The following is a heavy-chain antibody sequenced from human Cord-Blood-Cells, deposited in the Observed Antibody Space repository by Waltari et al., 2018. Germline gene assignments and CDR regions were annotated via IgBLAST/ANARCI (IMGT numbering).Heavy chain of an antibody. J-gene: IGHJ4*02. CDR1: GYTFTGHY. V-gene: IGHV1-2*04. D-gene: IGHD6-13*01. CDR2: INPNSGGT. CDR3: ARVGAAGDMGPYFDY. Sequence: QVQLVQSGAEVKKPGASVKVSCKASGYTFTGHYMHWVRQAPGQGLEWMGWINPNSGGTNYAQKFQGWVTMTRDTSISTAYMELSRLRSDDTAVYYCARVGAAGDMGPYFDYWGQGTLVTVSS.